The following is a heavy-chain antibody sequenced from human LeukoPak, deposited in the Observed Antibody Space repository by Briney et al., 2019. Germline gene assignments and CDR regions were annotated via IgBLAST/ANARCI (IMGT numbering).Heavy chain of an antibody. CDR3: ARDWGAYYHFFDS. J-gene: IGHJ4*02. V-gene: IGHV3-7*01. CDR2: IKQDGSER. CDR1: GFSMSVYW. Sequence: PGGSLRLSCEASGFSMSVYWMSWVRQAPGKGLEWVGNIKQDGSERNYVDSVKGRFTISRDNAKKPLYLQMNSLRAEDTAVYYCARDWGAYYHFFDSWGQGTLVTVSS. D-gene: IGHD3-22*01.